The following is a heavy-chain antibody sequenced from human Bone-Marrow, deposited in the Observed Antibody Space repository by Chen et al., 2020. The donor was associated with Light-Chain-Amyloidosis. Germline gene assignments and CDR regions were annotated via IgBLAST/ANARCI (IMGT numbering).Heavy chain of an antibody. Sequence: EVLMLESGGDLVRPGGSLRLSCPASGFTFGEYEMNWVRQAPGKGPEWFSYITSSGDTTHYADSVRGRFTISRDNAKNTLFLQLNSLRAEDTAFYYCARGETYYYQRGGFSPGYWGQGTLVIVSS. J-gene: IGHJ4*02. CDR3: ARGETYYYQRGGFSPGY. CDR2: ITSSGDTT. V-gene: IGHV3-48*03. CDR1: GFTFGEYE. D-gene: IGHD3-22*01.